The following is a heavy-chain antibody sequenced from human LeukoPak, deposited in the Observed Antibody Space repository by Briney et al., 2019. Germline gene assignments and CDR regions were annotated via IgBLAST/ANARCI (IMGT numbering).Heavy chain of an antibody. J-gene: IGHJ6*03. Sequence: SETLSLTCTVSGGSGSSDSWSWIRQPPGQGLEWIGYISYSGSTSYNPSLKSRVTISVDPSKSQLSLKLRSVTAADTAVYYCARRTRSSSYTYGDAYYYYYMDVWGKGTTVIVS. D-gene: IGHD5-18*01. V-gene: IGHV4-59*02. CDR2: ISYSGST. CDR3: ARRTRSSSYTYGDAYYYYYMDV. CDR1: GGSGSSDS.